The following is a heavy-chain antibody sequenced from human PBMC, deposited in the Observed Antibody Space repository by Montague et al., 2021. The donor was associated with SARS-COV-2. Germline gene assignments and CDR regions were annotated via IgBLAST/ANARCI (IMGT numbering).Heavy chain of an antibody. V-gene: IGHV4-34*01. CDR3: ARAPRPRQFRGIIFVNAMDV. D-gene: IGHD3-10*01. CDR2: INYGGST. Sequence: SETLSLTCAVYGGSFSDYHWTWIRQSPGEGLEWIGQINYGGSTKYNPSLKSRVTISIDTSKNQFSLKLTSVTAADTAAYYCARAPRPRQFRGIIFVNAMDVWGQGTTVTVSS. CDR1: GGSFSDYH. J-gene: IGHJ6*02.